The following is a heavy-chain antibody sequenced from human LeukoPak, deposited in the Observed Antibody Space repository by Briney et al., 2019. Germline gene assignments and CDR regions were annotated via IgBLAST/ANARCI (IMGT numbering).Heavy chain of an antibody. Sequence: GGSLRLSCVASGFTFSNYWMSWVRQAPGKGLEWVANIKEDGSEKNYVDSVKGRFTISRDNAKISLYLQMNSLRAEDTAVYYCVTGGYSYGYWGQGTLVTVSS. V-gene: IGHV3-7*02. J-gene: IGHJ4*02. D-gene: IGHD5-18*01. CDR3: VTGGYSYGY. CDR1: GFTFSNYW. CDR2: IKEDGSEK.